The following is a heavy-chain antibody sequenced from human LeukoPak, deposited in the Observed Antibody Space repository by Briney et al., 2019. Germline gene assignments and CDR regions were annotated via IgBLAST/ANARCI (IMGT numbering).Heavy chain of an antibody. CDR2: IYTSGST. CDR3: ARDPRARRAFDI. Sequence: PSETLSLTCTVSGGSISSNSYFWGWIRQPAGKGLEWIGRIYTSGSTNYNPSLKSRVTMSVDTSKNQFSLKLSSVTAADTAMYYCARDPRARRAFDIWGQGTMVTVSS. CDR1: GGSISSNSYF. V-gene: IGHV4-61*02. J-gene: IGHJ3*02.